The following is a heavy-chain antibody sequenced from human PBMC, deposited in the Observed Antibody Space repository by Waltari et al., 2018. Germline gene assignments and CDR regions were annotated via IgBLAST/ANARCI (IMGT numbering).Heavy chain of an antibody. CDR3: ARENIVGGYFDY. D-gene: IGHD2-21*01. J-gene: IGHJ4*02. V-gene: IGHV3-30-3*01. Sequence: QVQLVESGGGVVQPGRSLRLSCAASGFTFISYAMHWVRQAPGKGLEWVAVISYDGSNKYYADSVKGRFTISRDNSKNTLYLQMNSLRAEDTAVYYCARENIVGGYFDYWGQGTLVTVSS. CDR2: ISYDGSNK. CDR1: GFTFISYA.